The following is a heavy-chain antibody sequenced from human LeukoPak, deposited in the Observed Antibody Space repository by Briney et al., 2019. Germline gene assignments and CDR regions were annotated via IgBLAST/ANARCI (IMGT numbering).Heavy chain of an antibody. D-gene: IGHD3-16*01. V-gene: IGHV3-66*01. Sequence: GGSLRLSCAASGFTFSSYAMSWVRQAPGKGLEWVSVIYRHGGTAYADSVQGRFSISRDNSKNTVDLQVNSLRAEDTAVYYCARDVIYASEIYSYGDSWGQGTLVTVSS. J-gene: IGHJ4*02. CDR1: GFTFSSYA. CDR3: ARDVIYASEIYSYGDS. CDR2: IYRHGGT.